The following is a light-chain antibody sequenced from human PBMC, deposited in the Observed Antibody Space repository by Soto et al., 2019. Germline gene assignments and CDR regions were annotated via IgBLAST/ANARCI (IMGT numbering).Light chain of an antibody. V-gene: IGKV3-20*01. CDR2: GAS. CDR3: QQHGSSPFT. J-gene: IGKJ3*01. Sequence: EIVLTQSPGTLSLSPVERATLSCRASQSVSSTYLAWYQQKPGQAPRLLIYGASSRATGIPDRFSGSGSGTDFTLTISRLEAEDFAVYYCQQHGSSPFTFGPGTKVDIK. CDR1: QSVSSTY.